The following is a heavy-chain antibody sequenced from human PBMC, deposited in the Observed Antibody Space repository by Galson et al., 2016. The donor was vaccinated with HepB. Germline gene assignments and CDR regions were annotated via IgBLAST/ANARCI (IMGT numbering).Heavy chain of an antibody. CDR1: GYTFISYD. CDR3: ARGRTTGTSFHHYYGMDV. V-gene: IGHV1-8*01. J-gene: IGHJ6*02. CDR2: MNPKNENT. D-gene: IGHD1-1*01. Sequence: SVKVSCKASGYTFISYDINWVRQATGQGLEWMGWMNPKNENTGYAQKIQGRVTMTRNTSISTAYMELSSLRSDDTAVYYCARGRTTGTSFHHYYGMDVWGHGTTVTVSS.